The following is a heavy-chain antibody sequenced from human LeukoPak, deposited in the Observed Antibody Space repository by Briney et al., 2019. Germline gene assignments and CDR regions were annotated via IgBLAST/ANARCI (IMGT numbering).Heavy chain of an antibody. V-gene: IGHV3-23*01. D-gene: IGHD3-22*01. CDR3: AKDDYDSSGYYYRRGVDY. CDR1: GFTFSSYG. Sequence: PGRSLRLSCAASGFTFSSYGMSWVRQAPGKGLEWVSAISGSGGSTYYADSVKGRFTISRDNSKNTLYLQMNSLRAEDTAVYYCAKDDYDSSGYYYRRGVDYWGQGTLVTVSS. CDR2: ISGSGGST. J-gene: IGHJ4*02.